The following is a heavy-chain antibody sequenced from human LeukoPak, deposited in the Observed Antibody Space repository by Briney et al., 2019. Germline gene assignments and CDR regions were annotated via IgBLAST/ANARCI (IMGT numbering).Heavy chain of an antibody. J-gene: IGHJ4*02. CDR2: IYYSGST. V-gene: IGHV4-30-4*01. Sequence: SETLSLTCTVSGGSISSGDYYWSWIRQPPGKGLEWIGYIYYSGSTYYNPSLKSRVTISVDTSKNQFSLKLSSVTAADTAVYYCARVSLKTSKRAFDYWGQGTLVTVPS. CDR3: ARVSLKTSKRAFDY. D-gene: IGHD3-16*02. CDR1: GGSISSGDYY.